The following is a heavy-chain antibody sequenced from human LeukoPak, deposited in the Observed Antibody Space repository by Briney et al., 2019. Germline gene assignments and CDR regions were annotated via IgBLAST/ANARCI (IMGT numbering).Heavy chain of an antibody. CDR1: GYTFTGYY. CDR2: INPNSGGT. Sequence: GASVKVSCKASGYTFTGYYMHWVRQAPGQGLEWMGWINPNSGGTNYAQKFQGRVTMTRDTSISTAYMELSRLRSDDTAVYYCARVMVRGFPEKIDYWGQGTLVTVSS. D-gene: IGHD3-10*01. J-gene: IGHJ4*02. CDR3: ARVMVRGFPEKIDY. V-gene: IGHV1-2*02.